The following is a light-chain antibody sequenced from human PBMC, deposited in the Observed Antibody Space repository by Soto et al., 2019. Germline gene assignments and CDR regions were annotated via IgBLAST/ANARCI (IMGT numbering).Light chain of an antibody. Sequence: DIQMTQSPSTLSASVGDRVTITCRTSQTISTWLAWYQHKPGKAPKVLIYKASSLASGVPSRFSGSGSGTEFTLTISSLQPDDFATYYCQQYNSQSWTFGQGTKVELK. CDR2: KAS. J-gene: IGKJ1*01. V-gene: IGKV1-5*03. CDR1: QTISTW. CDR3: QQYNSQSWT.